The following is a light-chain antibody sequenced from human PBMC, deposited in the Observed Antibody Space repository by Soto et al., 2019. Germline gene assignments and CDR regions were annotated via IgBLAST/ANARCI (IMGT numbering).Light chain of an antibody. CDR3: SSYTSSNTLV. CDR1: SSDVGDYRY. Sequence: QSALTQPASVSGSPGQSINISCTGTSSDVGDYRYVSWYQLHPGEAPKLMMYDVSNRPSGVSNRFSGSKSGNTASLTISGLQAEDEADYYCSSYTSSNTLVFGGGTKLTVL. J-gene: IGLJ2*01. CDR2: DVS. V-gene: IGLV2-14*03.